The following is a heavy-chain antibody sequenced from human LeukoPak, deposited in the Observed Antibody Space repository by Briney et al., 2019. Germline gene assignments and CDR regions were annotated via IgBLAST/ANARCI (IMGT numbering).Heavy chain of an antibody. CDR3: ARVFQPAGYCSGGSCYVFDY. CDR2: INPSGGST. Sequence: ASVKVSCKASGYTFTSYYMHWVRQAPGQGLKWMGIINPSGGSTSYAQKFQGRVTMTRDTSTSTVYMELSSLRSEDTAVYYCARVFQPAGYCSGGSCYVFDYWGQGTLVTVSS. V-gene: IGHV1-46*03. J-gene: IGHJ4*02. D-gene: IGHD2-15*01. CDR1: GYTFTSYY.